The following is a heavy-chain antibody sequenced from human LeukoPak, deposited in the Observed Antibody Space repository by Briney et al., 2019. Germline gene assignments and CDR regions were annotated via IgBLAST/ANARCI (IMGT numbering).Heavy chain of an antibody. Sequence: GGSLRLSCAASGLTFSSHSMNWVRQAPGKGLEWVSYISSSSSTIYYADSVKGRFTISRDNAKNSLYLQMNSLRAEDTAVYYCARGAYYYEDWGQGTLVTVSS. CDR3: ARGAYYYED. D-gene: IGHD3-22*01. V-gene: IGHV3-48*01. J-gene: IGHJ4*02. CDR1: GLTFSSHS. CDR2: ISSSSSTI.